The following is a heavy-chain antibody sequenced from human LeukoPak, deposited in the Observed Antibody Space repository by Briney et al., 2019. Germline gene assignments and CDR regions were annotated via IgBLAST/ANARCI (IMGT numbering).Heavy chain of an antibody. Sequence: GESLTLSCALSGLTFSDHWMSCVRPAPGEGREWVAYIMEEGSEKYHVASVKGRLILSRDNAKNSLYLQMNILRAEDTALYYCARGGSYFSAWGQGSLVTVSS. CDR3: ARGGSYFSA. D-gene: IGHD1-26*01. J-gene: IGHJ5*02. CDR2: IMEEGSEK. CDR1: GLTFSDHW. V-gene: IGHV3-7*04.